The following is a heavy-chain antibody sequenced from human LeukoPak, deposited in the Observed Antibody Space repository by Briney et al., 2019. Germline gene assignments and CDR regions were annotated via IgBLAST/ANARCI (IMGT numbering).Heavy chain of an antibody. V-gene: IGHV3-21*01. J-gene: IGHJ5*02. CDR2: ISSSSSYI. Sequence: PGGSLRLSCAASGFTFSSYSMNWVRQAPGKGLEWVSSISSSSSYIYYADSVKGRFTISRDNAKNSLYLQMNSLRAEDTAVYYCARRLTQYDCLDPWGQGILVTVSP. D-gene: IGHD2/OR15-2a*01. CDR3: ARRLTQYDCLDP. CDR1: GFTFSSYS.